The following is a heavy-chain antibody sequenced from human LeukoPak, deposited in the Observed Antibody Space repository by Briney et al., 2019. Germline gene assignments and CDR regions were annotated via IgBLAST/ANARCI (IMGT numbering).Heavy chain of an antibody. CDR3: VSFYETY. CDR1: GNYW. Sequence: GGSLRLSCAASGNYWMHWVRQAPGKGLVWVSHINGGGSWTTYADSVKGRFTISKDNAKNTVYLQMNNLRAEDTAVYYCVSFYETYWGRGTLVTVSS. D-gene: IGHD2-2*01. J-gene: IGHJ4*02. V-gene: IGHV3-74*01. CDR2: INGGGSWT.